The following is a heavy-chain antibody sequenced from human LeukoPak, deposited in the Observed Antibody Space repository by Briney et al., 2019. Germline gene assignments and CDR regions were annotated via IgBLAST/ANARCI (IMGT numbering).Heavy chain of an antibody. D-gene: IGHD5-18*01. V-gene: IGHV4-59*11. CDR2: VFDTGRT. Sequence: SETLSLTCTVFGGSISSHYWTWIRQPPGKTLEWIGYVFDTGRTKDNPSLKSRLTLSADTSKNQLSLRLSSVTAADTAVYSCATIKRGSIYGYFDFWGRGILVTVSS. CDR1: GGSISSHY. J-gene: IGHJ4*01. CDR3: ATIKRGSIYGYFDF.